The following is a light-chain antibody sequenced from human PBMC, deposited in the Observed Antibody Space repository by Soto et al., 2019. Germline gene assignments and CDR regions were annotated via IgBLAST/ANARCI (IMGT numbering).Light chain of an antibody. Sequence: EIVLTQSPGTLSLSPGERATLSCRASQSVSSRYLAGYQQKPGQAPRLLIYGASSRATGIPDRFSGSGSGTDFTLTISRLEPEDFAVYYCQQYGSSPLVTFGQGTRLEIK. V-gene: IGKV3-20*01. CDR1: QSVSSRY. J-gene: IGKJ5*01. CDR2: GAS. CDR3: QQYGSSPLVT.